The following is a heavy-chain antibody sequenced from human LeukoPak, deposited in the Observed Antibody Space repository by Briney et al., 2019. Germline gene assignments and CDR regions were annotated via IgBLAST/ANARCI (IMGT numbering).Heavy chain of an antibody. J-gene: IGHJ3*02. Sequence: ASVKVSCKASGYTFTSYGISWVRQAPGQGLEWMGWISAYNGNTNYAQKLQGRVTMNTDTSTSTAYMELRSLRSDDTAVYYCAREHDSSGGDAFDIWGQGTMVTVSS. V-gene: IGHV1-18*01. CDR2: ISAYNGNT. CDR3: AREHDSSGGDAFDI. D-gene: IGHD3-22*01. CDR1: GYTFTSYG.